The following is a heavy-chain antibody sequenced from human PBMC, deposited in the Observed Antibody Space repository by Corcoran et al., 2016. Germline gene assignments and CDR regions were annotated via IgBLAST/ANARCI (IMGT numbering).Heavy chain of an antibody. V-gene: IGHV3-30*18. J-gene: IGHJ6*02. Sequence: QVQLVESGGGVVQPGRSLRLSCAASGFTFSSYGMHWVRQAPGKGLEWVAVISYDGSNKYYADSVKGRFTISRDNSKNTLYLQMNSLRAEDTAVYYCAKDPHGFSYSNYDYYYYGMDVWGQGATVTVSS. CDR3: AKDPHGFSYSNYDYYYYGMDV. CDR2: ISYDGSNK. CDR1: GFTFSSYG. D-gene: IGHD4-4*01.